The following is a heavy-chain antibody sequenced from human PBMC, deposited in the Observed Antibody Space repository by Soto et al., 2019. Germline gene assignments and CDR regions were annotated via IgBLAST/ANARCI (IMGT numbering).Heavy chain of an antibody. Sequence: PSETLPLTCAVSGGSISRYYWSWIRQPPGKGLEWIGYIYYSGSANYNPSLKSRVTISVDASKNQFSLKLNSVTAADTAVYYCMRSGYGGGGYWGQGTLVTVSS. CDR3: MRSGYGGGGY. V-gene: IGHV4-59*08. D-gene: IGHD5-18*01. CDR2: IYYSGSA. J-gene: IGHJ4*02. CDR1: GGSISRYY.